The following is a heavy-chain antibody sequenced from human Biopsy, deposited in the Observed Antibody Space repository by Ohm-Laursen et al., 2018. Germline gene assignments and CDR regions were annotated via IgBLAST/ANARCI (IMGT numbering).Heavy chain of an antibody. Sequence: EASVKVSCNASGYNFGNYYINWVRKVPGQGLEWLGVVNPVAEATMYAQKFQDRITLTRDASTNTVYMDLTSLTSEDTAVYYCARESPLRLGVCGAIRCFKEVFGMDVWGQGTTVIVSS. J-gene: IGHJ6*02. CDR1: GYNFGNYY. CDR2: VNPVAEAT. V-gene: IGHV1-46*01. D-gene: IGHD2-21*01. CDR3: ARESPLRLGVCGAIRCFKEVFGMDV.